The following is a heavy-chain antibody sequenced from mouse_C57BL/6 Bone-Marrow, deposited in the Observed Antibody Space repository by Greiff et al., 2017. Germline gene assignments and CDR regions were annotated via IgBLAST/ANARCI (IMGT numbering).Heavy chain of an antibody. CDR2: IDPSDSYT. D-gene: IGHD2-4*01. J-gene: IGHJ4*01. Sequence: QVQLQQPGAELVKPGASVKLSCKASGYTFTSYWMQWVKQRPGQGLEWIGEIDPSDSYTNYNQKFKGKATLTVDTSSSTAYMQLSSLTSEDSAVXYCARAYDYDSYAMDYWGQGTSVTVSS. V-gene: IGHV1-50*01. CDR1: GYTFTSYW. CDR3: ARAYDYDSYAMDY.